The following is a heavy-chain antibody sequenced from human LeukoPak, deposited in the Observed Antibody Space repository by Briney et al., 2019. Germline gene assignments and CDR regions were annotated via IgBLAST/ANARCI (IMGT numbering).Heavy chain of an antibody. D-gene: IGHD1-1*01. Sequence: SETLSLTCSVSGYSISSAYYWGWIRQPPGKGLEWIATIHYSGSTYYNPSLKSRVTISLDTSKNQFSLKLNSVAAADTAVYYCARDAGTFDYWGQGTLVTVSS. CDR3: ARDAGTFDY. J-gene: IGHJ4*02. CDR2: IHYSGST. CDR1: GYSISSAYY. V-gene: IGHV4-38-2*02.